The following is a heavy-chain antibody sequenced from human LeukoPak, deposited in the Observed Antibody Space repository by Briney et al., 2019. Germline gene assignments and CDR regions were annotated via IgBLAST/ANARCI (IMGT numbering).Heavy chain of an antibody. J-gene: IGHJ4*02. Sequence: GGSLRLSCAASGFTVSSNYMSWVRQAPGKGLEWVSVIYSGGSTYYADSVKGRFTISRDNSKNTLYLQMNSLRAEDTAVYYCARSRDGYNFHYFDYWGQGTLVTVSS. CDR1: GFTVSSNY. V-gene: IGHV3-53*01. CDR2: IYSGGST. CDR3: ARSRDGYNFHYFDY. D-gene: IGHD5-24*01.